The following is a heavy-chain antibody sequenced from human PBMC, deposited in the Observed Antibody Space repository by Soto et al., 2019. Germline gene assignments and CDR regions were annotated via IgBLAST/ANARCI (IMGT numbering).Heavy chain of an antibody. CDR1: GYSFTSYW. D-gene: IGHD2-15*01. CDR2: IYPGDSDT. J-gene: IGHJ3*02. V-gene: IGHV5-51*01. Sequence: GESLKISCKGSGYSFTSYWIGWVRQMPGKGLEWMGIIYPGDSDTRYSPSFQGQVTISADKSISTAYLQWSSLKASDTAMYYCARPKYAARGIGYCSGGSCYEGSDAFDIWGQGTMVTVSS. CDR3: ARPKYAARGIGYCSGGSCYEGSDAFDI.